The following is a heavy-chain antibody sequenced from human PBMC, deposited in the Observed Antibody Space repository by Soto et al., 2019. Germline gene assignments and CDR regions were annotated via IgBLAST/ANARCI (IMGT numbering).Heavy chain of an antibody. CDR3: ARAYSTWIQLWLQPRHFDY. CDR1: GFTFSSYG. CDR2: IWYDGSNK. Sequence: GGSLRLSCAASGFTFSSYGMHWVRQAPGKGLEWVAVIWYDGSNKYYADSAKGRFTISRDNSKNTLYLQMNSLRAEDTAVYYCARAYSTWIQLWLQPRHFDYWGQGTLVTVSS. J-gene: IGHJ4*02. V-gene: IGHV3-33*01. D-gene: IGHD5-18*01.